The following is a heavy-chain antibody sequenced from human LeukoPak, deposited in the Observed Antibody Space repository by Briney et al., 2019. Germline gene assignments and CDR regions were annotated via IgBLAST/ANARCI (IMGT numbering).Heavy chain of an antibody. Sequence: PGGSLRLSCAASGFTFSSYGMHWVRQAPGKGLEWVAFIRYDGSNKYYADSVKGRFTISRDNSKNTLYLQMNSLRAEDTAVYYCAAGLASITMIVVVITAEYFQHWGQGTLVTVSS. J-gene: IGHJ1*01. D-gene: IGHD3-22*01. V-gene: IGHV3-30*02. CDR1: GFTFSSYG. CDR2: IRYDGSNK. CDR3: AAGLASITMIVVVITAEYFQH.